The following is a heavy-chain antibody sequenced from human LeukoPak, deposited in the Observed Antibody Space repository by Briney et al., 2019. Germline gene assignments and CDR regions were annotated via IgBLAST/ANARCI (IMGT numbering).Heavy chain of an antibody. D-gene: IGHD3-22*01. CDR2: ISGSGGST. J-gene: IGHJ3*02. V-gene: IGHV3-23*01. Sequence: PGGSLRLSCAASGFTFSSYAMSWVRQAPGKGLEWVSAISGSGGSTYYADSVKGRFTISGDNSKNTLYLQMNSLRAEDTAVYYCAKTKNDSSGYYYEPDAFDIWGQGTMVTVSS. CDR1: GFTFSSYA. CDR3: AKTKNDSSGYYYEPDAFDI.